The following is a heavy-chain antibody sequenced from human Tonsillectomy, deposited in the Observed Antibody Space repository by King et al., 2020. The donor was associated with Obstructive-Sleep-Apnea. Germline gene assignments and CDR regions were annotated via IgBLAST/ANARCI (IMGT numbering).Heavy chain of an antibody. CDR2: IRSKDNYAT. D-gene: IGHD4-23*01. Sequence: VQLVESGGGLVQPGGSLKLSCAASGFTFSGSGIHWVRQASGKGLEWVGRIRSKDNYATAYAASVRGRFTISRDDSMNTAYLQMTSLKTDDTAVYYCTRRSHTGTAVSGMDVWGQGTTVTVSS. CDR3: TRRSHTGTAVSGMDV. V-gene: IGHV3-73*01. J-gene: IGHJ6*02. CDR1: GFTFSGSG.